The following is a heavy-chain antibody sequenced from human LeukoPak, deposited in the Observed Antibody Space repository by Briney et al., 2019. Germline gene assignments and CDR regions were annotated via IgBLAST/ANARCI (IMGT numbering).Heavy chain of an antibody. D-gene: IGHD1-26*01. CDR3: ARGLLLRGNPAFPDY. Sequence: ASVKVSCKASGYSFTNYYMHWVRQVPGQGLEWMGMINPSGGSTTYAQKFQGRVTMTRDMSTSTVYMELSSLTSEDTAVYYCARGLLLRGNPAFPDYWGQGTLVTVSS. J-gene: IGHJ4*02. CDR2: INPSGGST. V-gene: IGHV1-46*01. CDR1: GYSFTNYY.